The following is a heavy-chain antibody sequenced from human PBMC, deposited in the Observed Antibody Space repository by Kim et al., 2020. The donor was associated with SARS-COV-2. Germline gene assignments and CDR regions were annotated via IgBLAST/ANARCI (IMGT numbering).Heavy chain of an antibody. Sequence: GGSLRLSCAASGFIFNNYAMTWVRQAPGKGLEWVSGTTASGGDTYYADSVKGRFTLSRDNSKNSLYLQMNSLRADDTAVYFCAKHEYQGAINWGDVLDYWGQGTLVTVSS. D-gene: IGHD2-2*01. V-gene: IGHV3-23*01. CDR3: AKHEYQGAINWGDVLDY. J-gene: IGHJ4*02. CDR1: GFIFNNYA. CDR2: TTASGGDT.